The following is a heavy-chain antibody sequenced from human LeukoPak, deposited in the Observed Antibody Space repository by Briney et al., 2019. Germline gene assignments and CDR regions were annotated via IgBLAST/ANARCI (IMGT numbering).Heavy chain of an antibody. CDR3: AKDPEGYSSGWTNWFDP. V-gene: IGHV3-23*01. CDR1: GFTFSSYA. D-gene: IGHD6-19*01. CDR2: ISGSGGST. Sequence: PGGSLRLSCAASGFTFSSYAMSWVRQAPGKGLEWVSAISGSGGSTYYADSVKGRFTISRDSSKNTLYLQMNSLRAEDTAVYYCAKDPEGYSSGWTNWFDPWGQGTLVTVSS. J-gene: IGHJ5*02.